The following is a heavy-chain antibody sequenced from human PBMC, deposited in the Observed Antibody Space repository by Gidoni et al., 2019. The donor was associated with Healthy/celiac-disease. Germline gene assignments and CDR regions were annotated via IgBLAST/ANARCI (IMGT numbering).Heavy chain of an antibody. CDR3: AGGPNYDVWSGYYWFGMDV. D-gene: IGHD3-3*01. J-gene: IGHJ6*02. V-gene: IGHV1-18*01. CDR1: GYTFTSYG. CDR2: ICAYNGNT. Sequence: QVHLVQSGAEVKKPGASVKVSCKASGYTFTSYGISWVRQAPGQGLEWMGWICAYNGNTNDAQKLQGRVTMTTDTSTSTAYMELRSLRSDDTAVYYCAGGPNYDVWSGYYWFGMDVWGQGTTVTVSS.